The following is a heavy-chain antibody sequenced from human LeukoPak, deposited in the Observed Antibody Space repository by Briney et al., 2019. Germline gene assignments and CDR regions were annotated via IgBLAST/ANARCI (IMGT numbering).Heavy chain of an antibody. Sequence: ASVKVSCKASGYTFTGYYMHWVRQAPGQGLEWMGWINPNSGGTNYAQKFQGRVTMTRDTSISTAYMELSRLRSDDTAVYYCAALLLWFGELPTPFDYWGQGTLVTVSS. CDR3: AALLLWFGELPTPFDY. CDR2: INPNSGGT. CDR1: GYTFTGYY. D-gene: IGHD3-10*01. V-gene: IGHV1-2*02. J-gene: IGHJ4*02.